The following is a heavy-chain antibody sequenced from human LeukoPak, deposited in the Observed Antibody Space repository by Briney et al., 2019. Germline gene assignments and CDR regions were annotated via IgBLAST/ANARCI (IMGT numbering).Heavy chain of an antibody. Sequence: PGGSLRLSCGASGFTFSDHYMDWVRQAPGKGLEWVGRTRNKANSYTTEYAASVKGRFTISRDDSKNSLYLHMNSLKTEDTAAYYCARVAELDYDFWSGYYREPHYFDDWGQGTLVTVSS. CDR3: ARVAELDYDFWSGYYREPHYFDD. J-gene: IGHJ4*02. V-gene: IGHV3-72*01. CDR2: TRNKANSYTT. D-gene: IGHD3-3*01. CDR1: GFTFSDHY.